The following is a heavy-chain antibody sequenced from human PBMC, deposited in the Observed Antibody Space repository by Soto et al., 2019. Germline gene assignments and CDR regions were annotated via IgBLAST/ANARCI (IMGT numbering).Heavy chain of an antibody. CDR3: AHSLGPLDH. Sequence: XGPTLLNPPQTLPLTCTFSLFSLSGGGVGVAWIRQSPGKGLEWLALIYWDYDKRYSPSLKSRLTITKDISENQVVLTMTNMDPVDTAKYYCAHSLGPLDHWGQGALVTVSS. D-gene: IGHD7-27*01. J-gene: IGHJ4*02. CDR2: IYWDYDK. V-gene: IGHV2-5*02. CDR1: LFSLSGGGVG.